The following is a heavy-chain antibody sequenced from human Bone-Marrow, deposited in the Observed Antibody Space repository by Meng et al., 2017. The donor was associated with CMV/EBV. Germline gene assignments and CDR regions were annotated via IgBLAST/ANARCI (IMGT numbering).Heavy chain of an antibody. CDR2: INPNSGGT. V-gene: IGHV1-2*02. J-gene: IGHJ4*02. D-gene: IGHD6-13*01. CDR3: ASLRTSTAALDY. Sequence: ASVQVSCKASGYTFTGYYMHWVRQAPGQGLEWMGWINPNSGGTNYAQKFQGRVTMTRDTSISTAYMELSRLRSDDTAVYYCASLRTSTAALDYWGQGTLVTVSS. CDR1: GYTFTGYY.